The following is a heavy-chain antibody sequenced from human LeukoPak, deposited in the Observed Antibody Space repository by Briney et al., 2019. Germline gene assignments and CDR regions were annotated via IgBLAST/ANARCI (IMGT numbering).Heavy chain of an antibody. D-gene: IGHD1-26*01. J-gene: IGHJ4*02. CDR3: ARAGYSRFVDDLDY. CDR1: GFIFTNYG. CDR2: ISAYNGNT. V-gene: IGHV1-18*01. Sequence: ASVKVSCKASGFIFTNYGINLVRQAPGQGLEWMGWISAYNGNTKYTQKLQDRVTMTTDSSTSTAYMELKTLRSDDTAVYFCARAGYSRFVDDLDYWGQGTLAIVSS.